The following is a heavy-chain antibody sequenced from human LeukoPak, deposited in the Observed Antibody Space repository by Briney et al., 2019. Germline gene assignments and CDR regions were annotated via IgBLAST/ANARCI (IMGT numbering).Heavy chain of an antibody. J-gene: IGHJ3*01. Sequence: GGSLRLSCAVSGFTFSDSWMHWVRQAPGKGLVWVSRINSDGSITAYADSVKGRFTISRDNAKNTLYLQMNSLRAEDTGVYYCTRADEYGGNTLWGQGTMVTVSS. CDR2: INSDGSIT. CDR3: TRADEYGGNTL. D-gene: IGHD4-23*01. CDR1: GFTFSDSW. V-gene: IGHV3-74*01.